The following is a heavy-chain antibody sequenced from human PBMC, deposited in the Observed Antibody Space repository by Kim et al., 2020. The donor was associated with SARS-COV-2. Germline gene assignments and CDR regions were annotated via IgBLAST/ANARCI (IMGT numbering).Heavy chain of an antibody. CDR1: GFTFSHYY. J-gene: IGHJ5*02. CDR3: ARDAGYYGSGLDP. D-gene: IGHD3-10*01. V-gene: IGHV3-11*05. Sequence: GGSLRLSCAASGFTFSHYYMSWIRQAPGKGLEWVSYISSSSSYTNYADSVKGRFTISRDNAKNSLYLQMNSLRAEDTAVYYCARDAGYYGSGLDPWGQGTLVTVSS. CDR2: ISSSSSYT.